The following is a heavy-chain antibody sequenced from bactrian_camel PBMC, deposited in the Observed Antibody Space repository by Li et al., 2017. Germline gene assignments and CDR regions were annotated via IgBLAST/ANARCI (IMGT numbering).Heavy chain of an antibody. Sequence: HVQLVESGGGSVQPGGSLTLSCASSGYTHSRYCMGWFRQGPNYEREGAAALDSDEITVYADSVKGRFTVGKDSDILYLQMNSLKPEDTAMYYCAADPRRNLGEGLRFSAAFYRYWGQGTQVTVS. V-gene: IGHV3S55*01. CDR2: LDSDEIT. D-gene: IGHD1*01. CDR1: GYTHSRYC. J-gene: IGHJ4*01. CDR3: AADPRRNLGEGLRFSAAFYRY.